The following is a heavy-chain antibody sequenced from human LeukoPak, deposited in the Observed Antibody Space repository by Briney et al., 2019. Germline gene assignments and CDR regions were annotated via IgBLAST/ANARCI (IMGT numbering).Heavy chain of an antibody. CDR3: ARESPPDFWSGYYPFDY. D-gene: IGHD3-3*01. Sequence: SETLSLTCTVSGGSISSYYWSWIRQPAGKGLEWIGRIYTSGSTNYNPSLKSRVTMSVDTSKNQFPLKLSSVTAADTAVYYCARESPPDFWSGYYPFDYWGQGTLVTVSS. CDR1: GGSISSYY. CDR2: IYTSGST. V-gene: IGHV4-4*07. J-gene: IGHJ4*02.